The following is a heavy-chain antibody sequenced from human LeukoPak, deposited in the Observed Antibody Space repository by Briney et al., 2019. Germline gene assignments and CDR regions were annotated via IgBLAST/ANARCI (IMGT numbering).Heavy chain of an antibody. J-gene: IGHJ4*02. Sequence: SGGSLRLFCAASGFTFSSHSMGWVRGAPGKGLECVATIGLDGAQKDFVDSVKGRFTLSRDNAKNSLFLEMNRLRVEDTAVYYCARWRGLQSEFDCWGQGTLVTVSS. CDR1: GFTFSSHS. V-gene: IGHV3-7*01. CDR2: IGLDGAQK. D-gene: IGHD5-24*01. CDR3: ARWRGLQSEFDC.